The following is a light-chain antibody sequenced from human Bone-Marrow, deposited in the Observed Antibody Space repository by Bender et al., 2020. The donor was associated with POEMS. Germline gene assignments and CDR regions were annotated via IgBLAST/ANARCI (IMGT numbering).Light chain of an antibody. J-gene: IGLJ3*02. V-gene: IGLV1-44*01. Sequence: QSVLTQPPSASGTPGQRVTISCSGGSSNIGAHAVNWYQHLPGTAPKLLIYSSHRRPSEVPDRFSGSKSGDTASLTISGLQAEDEADYHCSSYTSTSVLVGVFGGGTKLTVL. CDR3: SSYTSTSVLVGV. CDR2: SSH. CDR1: SSNIGAHA.